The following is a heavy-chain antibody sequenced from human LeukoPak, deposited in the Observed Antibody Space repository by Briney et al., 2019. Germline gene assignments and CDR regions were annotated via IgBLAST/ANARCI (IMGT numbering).Heavy chain of an antibody. V-gene: IGHV1-69*13. Sequence: ASVKVSCKASGGTFSSYAISWVRQAPGQGLEWMGGFIPIFGTANYAQKFQGRVTITADESTSTAYMELSSLRSEDTAVYYCAREGRSWFDPWGQGTLVTVSS. D-gene: IGHD3-10*01. J-gene: IGHJ5*02. CDR1: GGTFSSYA. CDR2: FIPIFGTA. CDR3: AREGRSWFDP.